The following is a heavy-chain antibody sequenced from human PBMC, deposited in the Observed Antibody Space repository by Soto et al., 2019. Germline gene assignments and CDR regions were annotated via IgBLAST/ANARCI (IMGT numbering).Heavy chain of an antibody. CDR1: GYTFSGYS. V-gene: IGHV1-18*04. J-gene: IGHJ6*02. Sequence: QVVLEQSGGEVKKPGASVKVSCKASGYTFSGYSITWVRQDPGQGLEWMGRISGYNGNTNYARTLRDRLTLTTDTSTSTAYMELRSLTSDDTAVYYCARDVFCGGAPACPDMDVWGQVTTVTVSS. CDR3: ARDVFCGGAPACPDMDV. CDR2: ISGYNGNT. D-gene: IGHD2-21*01.